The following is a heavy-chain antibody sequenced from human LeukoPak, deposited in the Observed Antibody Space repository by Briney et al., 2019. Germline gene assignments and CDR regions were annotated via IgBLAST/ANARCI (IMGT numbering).Heavy chain of an antibody. Sequence: SVKVSCKASGYTFTSYAMHWVRQAPGQRLEWMGRIIPILGIANYAQKFQGRVTITADKSTSTAYMELSSLRSEDTAVYYCASFTHSSGYPNDYWGQGTLVTVSS. CDR2: IIPILGIA. D-gene: IGHD3-22*01. CDR1: GYTFTSYA. CDR3: ASFTHSSGYPNDY. J-gene: IGHJ4*02. V-gene: IGHV1-69*04.